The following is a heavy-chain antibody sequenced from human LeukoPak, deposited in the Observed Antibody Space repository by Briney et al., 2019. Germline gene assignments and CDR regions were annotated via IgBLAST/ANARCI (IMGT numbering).Heavy chain of an antibody. D-gene: IGHD6-6*01. CDR2: INHSGST. CDR1: GGSFSGYY. Sequence: SETLSLTCAVYGGSFSGYYWSWIRQPPGKGLEWIGEINHSGSTNYNPSLKSRVTISVDTSKNQFSLKLSSVTAADTAVYYCARLRIAARPYYFDYWGQGTLVTVSS. CDR3: ARLRIAARPYYFDY. J-gene: IGHJ4*02. V-gene: IGHV4-34*01.